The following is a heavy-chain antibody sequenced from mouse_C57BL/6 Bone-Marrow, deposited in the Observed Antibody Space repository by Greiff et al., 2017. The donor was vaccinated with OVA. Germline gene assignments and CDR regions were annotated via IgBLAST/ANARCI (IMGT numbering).Heavy chain of an antibody. V-gene: IGHV1-81*01. CDR2: IYPRSGNT. Sequence: VQLQQSGAELARPGASVKLSCTASGYTFTSYGISWVKQRTGQGLEWIGEIYPRSGNTYYNEKFKGKATLTADKSSSTAYMELRSLTSEDAAVYFCARRTGSWFAYWGQGTLVTVSA. CDR3: ARRTGSWFAY. CDR1: GYTFTSYG. J-gene: IGHJ3*01. D-gene: IGHD4-1*01.